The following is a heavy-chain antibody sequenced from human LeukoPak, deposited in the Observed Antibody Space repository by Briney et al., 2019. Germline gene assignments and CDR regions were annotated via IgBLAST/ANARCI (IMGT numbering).Heavy chain of an antibody. J-gene: IGHJ6*02. CDR2: ISGSGGSI. CDR1: GFTFSSYA. D-gene: IGHD3-10*01. CDR3: AKMTVWFGEPHYGMGV. Sequence: GGSLRLSCAASGFTFSSYAMSWVRQAPGKGLEWVSAISGSGGSIYYADSVKGRFTISRDNSKNTLYLQMNSLRAEDTAVYYCAKMTVWFGEPHYGMGVWGQGTTVTVSS. V-gene: IGHV3-23*01.